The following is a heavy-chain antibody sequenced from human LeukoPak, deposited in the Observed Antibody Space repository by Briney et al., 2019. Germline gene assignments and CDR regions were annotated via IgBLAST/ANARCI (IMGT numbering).Heavy chain of an antibody. CDR1: GFTFDDYA. V-gene: IGHV3-9*01. Sequence: SLRLSCAASGFTFDDYAMHWVRQAPGKGLEWVSGISWNSGSIGYADSVKGRFTISRDNAKNSLYLQMNSLRAEDTALYYCARAYTTGYYGMDVWGQGTTVTVSS. CDR2: ISWNSGSI. D-gene: IGHD4-17*01. CDR3: ARAYTTGYYGMDV. J-gene: IGHJ6*02.